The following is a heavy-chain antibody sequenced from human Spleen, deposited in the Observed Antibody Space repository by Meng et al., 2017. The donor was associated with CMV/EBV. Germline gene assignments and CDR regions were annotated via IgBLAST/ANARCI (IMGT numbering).Heavy chain of an antibody. D-gene: IGHD6-6*01. CDR3: ARDLSARRATTFYGMDV. CDR2: ISYDGNNE. J-gene: IGHJ6*02. CDR1: RFPFSLYA. V-gene: IGHV3-30-3*01. Sequence: GGSLRLSCAASRFPFSLYAMHWVRQAPGKGLEWVAVISYDGNNEYYADSVKGRFTISRDNSKNTLYLQMSSLRTEDTAVYYCARDLSARRATTFYGMDVWGQGTTVTVSS.